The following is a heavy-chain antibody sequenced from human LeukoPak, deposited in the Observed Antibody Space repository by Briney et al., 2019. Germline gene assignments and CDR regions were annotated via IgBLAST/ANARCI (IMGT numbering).Heavy chain of an antibody. CDR1: GGSFSGYY. CDR2: INHSGST. D-gene: IGHD1-26*01. V-gene: IGHV4-34*01. Sequence: SETLSLTCAVYGGSFSGYYWSWIRQPPGKGLEWVGEINHSGSTNYNPSLKSRVTISVDTSKNQFSLKLSSVTAADTAIYYCARDPYSGIYGDSYYYYMDVWGKGTTVTISS. CDR3: ARDPYSGIYGDSYYYYMDV. J-gene: IGHJ6*03.